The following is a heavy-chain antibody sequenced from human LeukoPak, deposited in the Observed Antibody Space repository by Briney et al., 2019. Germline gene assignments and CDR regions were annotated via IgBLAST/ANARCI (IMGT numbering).Heavy chain of an antibody. V-gene: IGHV6-1*01. CDR3: ASQYYDFWSGYWAWFDP. CDR1: GDSVSSNSAA. J-gene: IGHJ5*02. Sequence: SQTLSLTCAISGDSVSSNSAAWNWIRQSPSRGLEWLGRTYYRSKWYNDYAVSVKSRITISPDTSKNQFSLQLNSVTPEDTAVYYCASQYYDFWSGYWAWFDPWGQGTLVTVSS. CDR2: TYYRSKWYN. D-gene: IGHD3-3*01.